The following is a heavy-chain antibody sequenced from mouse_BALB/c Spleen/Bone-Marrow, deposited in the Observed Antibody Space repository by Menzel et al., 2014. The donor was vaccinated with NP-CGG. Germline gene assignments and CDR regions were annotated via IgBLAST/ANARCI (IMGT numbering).Heavy chain of an antibody. Sequence: VQLVESGAELVRPGTSVKVSCKASGYALTNYFIEWVKQRPGQGLEWIGVINPGSGGTNYNEKFKGKATLTADKSSSTAYMQLSSLTSDDSAVYFCARSRGNLYAMDYWGQGTSVTVSS. CDR2: INPGSGGT. V-gene: IGHV1-54*01. D-gene: IGHD2-1*01. CDR1: GYALTNYF. CDR3: ARSRGNLYAMDY. J-gene: IGHJ4*01.